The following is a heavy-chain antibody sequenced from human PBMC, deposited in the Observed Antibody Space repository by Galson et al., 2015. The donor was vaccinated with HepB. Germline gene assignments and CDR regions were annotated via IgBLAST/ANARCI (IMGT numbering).Heavy chain of an antibody. D-gene: IGHD2-21*02. V-gene: IGHV3-48*04. CDR2: ISSSSSTI. Sequence: SLRLSCAASGFTFSSYSMNWVRQAPGKGLEWVSYISSSSSTINYADSVKGRFTISRDNAKNSLYLQMNSLRAEDTAVYYCAAGLYCGGDCYPPYWYFDLWGRGTLVTVSS. J-gene: IGHJ2*01. CDR1: GFTFSSYS. CDR3: AAGLYCGGDCYPPYWYFDL.